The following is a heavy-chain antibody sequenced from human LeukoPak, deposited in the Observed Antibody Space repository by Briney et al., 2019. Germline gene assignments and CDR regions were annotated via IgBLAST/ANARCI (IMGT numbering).Heavy chain of an antibody. V-gene: IGHV3-33*01. D-gene: IGHD4-11*01. CDR1: GFTFSHYG. Sequence: GGSLRLSCAASGFTFSHYGLHWVRQSPGKGLEGLAVIWSDGTNKYYTDSVRGRFTISRDDSMKTLYLQMDSLRAEDTAIYFCARDAQRGFDYSNSLQYWGQGSLVTVSA. CDR2: IWSDGTNK. CDR3: ARDAQRGFDYSNSLQY. J-gene: IGHJ4*02.